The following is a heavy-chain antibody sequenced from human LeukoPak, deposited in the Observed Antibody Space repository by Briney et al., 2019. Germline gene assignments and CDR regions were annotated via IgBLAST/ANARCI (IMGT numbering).Heavy chain of an antibody. V-gene: IGHV5-51*01. CDR2: IYPGDSDT. CDR1: GSNFTSYW. J-gene: IGHJ1*01. Sequence: GESLKISCKGSGSNFTSYWIGWGRQVPGKGLEWMGIIYPGDSDTRYSPSFQGQVTISADKSISTAYLQWSSLKASDTAMYYCARLPGGNPGPEYFQHWGQGTLVTVSS. CDR3: ARLPGGNPGPEYFQH. D-gene: IGHD4-23*01.